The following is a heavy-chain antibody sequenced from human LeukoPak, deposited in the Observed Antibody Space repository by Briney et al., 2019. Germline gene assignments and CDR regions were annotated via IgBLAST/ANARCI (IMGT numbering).Heavy chain of an antibody. V-gene: IGHV4-34*01. D-gene: IGHD6-19*01. CDR2: INHSGST. CDR1: GGSFSGYY. Sequence: SETLSLTCAVYGGSFSGYYWSWIRQPPGKGLEWIGEINHSGSTNYNPSLKSRVTISVDTSKNQFSLKLSSVTAADTAVYYCARHGLSIAVAGKWFDPWGQGTLVTVSS. CDR3: ARHGLSIAVAGKWFDP. J-gene: IGHJ5*02.